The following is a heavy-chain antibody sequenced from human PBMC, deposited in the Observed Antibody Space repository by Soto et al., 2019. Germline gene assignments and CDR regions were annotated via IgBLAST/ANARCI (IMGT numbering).Heavy chain of an antibody. CDR2: ISDSSST. CDR3: AKNKGGNYCTRTSCLYSFDY. Sequence: EVHVLESGGDLVQPGGSLRLSCAASGFTFSTYAMTWVRQAAGKGLEWVSTISDSSSTYYADSVKGRFTISRVNSKNTLYLEMTSLRADDTAVYYCAKNKGGNYCTRTSCLYSFDYWGQGTLVTVSS. V-gene: IGHV3-23*01. J-gene: IGHJ4*02. D-gene: IGHD2-2*01. CDR1: GFTFSTYA.